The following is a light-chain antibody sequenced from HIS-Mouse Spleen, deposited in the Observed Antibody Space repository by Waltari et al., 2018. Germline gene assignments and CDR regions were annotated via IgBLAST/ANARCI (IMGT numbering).Light chain of an antibody. J-gene: IGLJ2*01. CDR1: ALPKKY. Sequence: SYELTQPPSVSVSPGQTARLTCSGDALPKKYPYWYQQKSGQAPVLVIYEDSKRPSGTPERFSGSSSGTMATLTISGAQVEDEADYYCYSTDSSGNHRVFGGGTKLTVL. V-gene: IGLV3-10*01. CDR2: EDS. CDR3: YSTDSSGNHRV.